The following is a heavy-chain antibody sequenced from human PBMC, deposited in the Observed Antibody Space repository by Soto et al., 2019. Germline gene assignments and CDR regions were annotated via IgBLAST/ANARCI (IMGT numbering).Heavy chain of an antibody. D-gene: IGHD3-3*01. CDR1: GFTFSSYA. Sequence: EVQLLESGGGLVQPGGSLRLSCAAPGFTFSSYAMSWVRQAPGKGLEWVSAISGSGGSTYYADSVKGRFTISRDNSKNTLYLQMNSLRAEDTAVYYCAKTYYDFWSGYPNAPYFDYWGQGTLVTVSS. V-gene: IGHV3-23*01. J-gene: IGHJ4*02. CDR3: AKTYYDFWSGYPNAPYFDY. CDR2: ISGSGGST.